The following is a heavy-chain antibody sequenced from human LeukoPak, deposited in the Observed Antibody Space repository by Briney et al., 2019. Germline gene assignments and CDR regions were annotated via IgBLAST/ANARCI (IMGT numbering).Heavy chain of an antibody. CDR2: ISGCGVST. Sequence: GGSLRLSCAASGLPFNSYAMSWVPPAPGKGVEGVCAISGCGVSTYHADSVKGRFTISRDHSKNTLYLQMYRLRAEDTAVYYCAKESMIVLVTPFDYWGQGALVTVSS. J-gene: IGHJ4*02. CDR1: GLPFNSYA. D-gene: IGHD3-22*01. CDR3: AKESMIVLVTPFDY. V-gene: IGHV3-23*01.